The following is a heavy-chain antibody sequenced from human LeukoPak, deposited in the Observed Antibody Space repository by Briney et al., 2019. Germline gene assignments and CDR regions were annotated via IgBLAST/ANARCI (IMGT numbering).Heavy chain of an antibody. Sequence: SETLSLTCTVSGGSISTPGYYWGWIRQPPGKGLEWIGSLYHSGSTYYNPSLKSRATISVDTSKNQCSQKLRSVTAADTAVFYCARHALATVTDPLFDYWGQGTLVTVSS. V-gene: IGHV4-39*01. J-gene: IGHJ4*02. D-gene: IGHD2-21*02. CDR2: LYHSGST. CDR3: ARHALATVTDPLFDY. CDR1: GGSISTPGYY.